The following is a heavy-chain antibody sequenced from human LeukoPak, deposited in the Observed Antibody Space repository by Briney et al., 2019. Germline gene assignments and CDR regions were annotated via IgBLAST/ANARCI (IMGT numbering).Heavy chain of an antibody. Sequence: QTGGSLRLSCAASGFTFSNYAMTWVRQAPGKGLEWVSVISGSGGSTYYADSVKGRFTISRDNSKNTLYLQMNSLRAEDTAVYYCAKGASRTPFDYWGQGTLVTVSS. J-gene: IGHJ4*02. D-gene: IGHD1-14*01. CDR1: GFTFSNYA. V-gene: IGHV3-23*01. CDR3: AKGASRTPFDY. CDR2: ISGSGGST.